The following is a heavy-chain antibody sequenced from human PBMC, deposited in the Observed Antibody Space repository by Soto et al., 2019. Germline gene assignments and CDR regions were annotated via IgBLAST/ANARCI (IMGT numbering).Heavy chain of an antibody. Sequence: QEQLQESGPGLVKPSETLSLTCTVSGASISSYYWSWIRQPPGKGLDWIGYIHYSGSINYNPSLKIRVIISIGTSKNQFSLNLSSVTAADTAVYYCARHSQNGPPLWFGELLSWGQGTLVTVSS. V-gene: IGHV4-59*01. J-gene: IGHJ4*02. CDR3: ARHSQNGPPLWFGELLS. CDR2: IHYSGSI. D-gene: IGHD3-10*01. CDR1: GASISSYY.